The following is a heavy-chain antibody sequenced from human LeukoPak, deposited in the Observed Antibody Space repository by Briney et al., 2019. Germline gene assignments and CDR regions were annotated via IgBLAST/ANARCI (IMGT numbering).Heavy chain of an antibody. D-gene: IGHD4-17*01. CDR2: INPNSGGT. CDR1: GYTFTGYY. Sequence: ASVKVSCKASGYTFTGYYMHWVQQAPGQGLEWMGWINPNSGGTNYAQKFQGRVTMTRDTSISTAYMELSRLRSDDTAVYYCARELTTVTAKDAFDIWGQGTMVTVSS. J-gene: IGHJ3*02. V-gene: IGHV1-2*02. CDR3: ARELTTVTAKDAFDI.